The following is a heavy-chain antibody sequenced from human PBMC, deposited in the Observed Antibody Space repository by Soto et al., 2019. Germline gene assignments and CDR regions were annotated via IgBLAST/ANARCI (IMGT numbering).Heavy chain of an antibody. CDR3: ARVLGYWSGCSCYSGYYSYGMDV. J-gene: IGHJ6*02. D-gene: IGHD2-15*01. V-gene: IGHV1-69*01. CDR1: GGTFSSYA. CDR2: IIPIFGTA. Sequence: QVQLGQSGAEVKKPGSSVKVSCKASGGTFSSYAISWVRQAPGQELEWMGGIIPIFGTANYAQKFQGRVTITADESTSPAYMELSSLRSEDTAVYYCARVLGYWSGCSCYSGYYSYGMDVWGQGTTVTVSS.